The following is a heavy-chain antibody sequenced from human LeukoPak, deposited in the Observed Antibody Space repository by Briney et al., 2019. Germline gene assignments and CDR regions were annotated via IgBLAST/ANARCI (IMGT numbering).Heavy chain of an antibody. CDR3: ASSPYSYGSNYYYYYMDV. Sequence: ASVKVSCKASGYTFTSYGISWVRQAPGQGLEWMGWISAYNGNTNYAQKLQGRVTMTTDTSTSTAYIELRSLRSDDTAVYYCASSPYSYGSNYYYYYMDVWGKGTTVTVSS. CDR2: ISAYNGNT. J-gene: IGHJ6*03. D-gene: IGHD5-18*01. V-gene: IGHV1-18*01. CDR1: GYTFTSYG.